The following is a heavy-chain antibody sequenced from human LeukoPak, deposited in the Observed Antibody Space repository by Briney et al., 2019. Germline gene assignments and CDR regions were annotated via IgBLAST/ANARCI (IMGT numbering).Heavy chain of an antibody. CDR2: IKRKPDGGTT. J-gene: IGHJ5*02. Sequence: GGSLRLSCAASGFTFSNAWMSWVGQDPGTGMEGVGRIKRKPDGGTTQYAPPVKGRFTISSDDFKKTLYLQMNILRAEDTAVYFCPRGLFSSSPWGQGTHVTDPS. V-gene: IGHV3-15*01. D-gene: IGHD6-19*01. CDR1: GFTFSNAW. CDR3: PRGLFSSSP.